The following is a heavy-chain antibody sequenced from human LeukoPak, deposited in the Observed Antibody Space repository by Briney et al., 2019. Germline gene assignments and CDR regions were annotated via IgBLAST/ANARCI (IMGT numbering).Heavy chain of an antibody. CDR2: ISAYNGNT. J-gene: IGHJ6*03. CDR1: GYTFTSYG. D-gene: IGHD3-16*02. CDR3: ARGHYDYVWGSYRSGFGYMDV. V-gene: IGHV1-18*01. Sequence: ASVKVSCKASGYTFTSYGISWVRQAPGQGLEWRGWISAYNGNTNYAQKLQGRVTMTTDTSTSTAYMELRSLRSDDTAVYYCARGHYDYVWGSYRSGFGYMDVWGKGTTVTVSS.